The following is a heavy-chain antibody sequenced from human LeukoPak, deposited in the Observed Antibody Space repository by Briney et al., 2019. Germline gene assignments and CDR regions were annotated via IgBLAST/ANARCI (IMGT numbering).Heavy chain of an antibody. V-gene: IGHV4-39*01. CDR1: GGSISSSSYY. D-gene: IGHD3-10*01. Sequence: SETLSLTCTVSGGSISSSSYYWGWIRQPPGKGLEWIGSIYYSGSTYYNPSLKSRVTISVDTSKNQFSLKLSSVTAADTAVYHCARGSYGSGSSSFDYWGQGTLVTVSS. J-gene: IGHJ4*02. CDR2: IYYSGST. CDR3: ARGSYGSGSSSFDY.